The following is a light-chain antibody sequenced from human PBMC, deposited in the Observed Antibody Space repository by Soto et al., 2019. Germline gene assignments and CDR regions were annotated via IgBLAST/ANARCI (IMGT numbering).Light chain of an antibody. CDR1: SSDVGGYNY. Sequence: QSALTQPASVSVSPGQSITISCTGTSSDVGGYNYVSWYQQYPGKAPKLMIYDVSKRPSGVSNRFSGSKSGNTASLTISGLQAEDEADYYCSSYTSSSTSVVFGGGTKLTVL. J-gene: IGLJ2*01. CDR3: SSYTSSSTSVV. CDR2: DVS. V-gene: IGLV2-14*01.